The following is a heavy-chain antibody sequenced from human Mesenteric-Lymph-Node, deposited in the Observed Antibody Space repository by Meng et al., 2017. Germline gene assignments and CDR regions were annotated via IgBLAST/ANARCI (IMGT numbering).Heavy chain of an antibody. CDR3: ARASRTFDNWFDP. D-gene: IGHD1-14*01. J-gene: IGHJ5*02. Sequence: QLQLQESGPGPVKPSETLSLTCTGSGGSIRTATFYWGWIRQPPGKGLEWIANIYYNGDTYYNPSLRSRVTMSIDTSKNQFSLNVISVTATDTAVYYCARASRTFDNWFDPWGQGTLVTVSS. CDR1: GGSIRTATFY. CDR2: IYYNGDT. V-gene: IGHV4-39*01.